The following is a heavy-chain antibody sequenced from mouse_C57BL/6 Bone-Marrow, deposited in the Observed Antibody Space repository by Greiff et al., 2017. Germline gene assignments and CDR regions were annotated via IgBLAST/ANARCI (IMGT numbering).Heavy chain of an antibody. J-gene: IGHJ3*01. CDR3: ARHDWEGFAY. CDR2: ISNGGGST. D-gene: IGHD4-1*01. V-gene: IGHV5-12*01. CDR1: GFTFSDYY. Sequence: EVQLVESGGGLVQPGGSLKLSCAASGFTFSDYYMYWVRQTPEKRLEWVAYISNGGGSTYYPDTVKGRCTISRDNAKNTLYLHMGRLKSEHTAMYYCARHDWEGFAYWGQGTLVTVSA.